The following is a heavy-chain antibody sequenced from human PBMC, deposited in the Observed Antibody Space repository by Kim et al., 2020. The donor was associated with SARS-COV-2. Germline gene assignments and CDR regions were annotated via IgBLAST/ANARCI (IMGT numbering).Heavy chain of an antibody. CDR3: ARHLGHSYGYLYIDY. D-gene: IGHD5-18*01. CDR2: LYYTGNI. CDR1: DGSFSSSGSY. V-gene: IGHV4-39*01. Sequence: SETLSLTCTVSDGSFSSSGSYWGWVRQPPGKGPEWIGSLYYTGNIFYNPSLKSRVTVFADTSKSQFSLNLNSLTAADTAIYYCARHLGHSYGYLYIDYWG. J-gene: IGHJ4*01.